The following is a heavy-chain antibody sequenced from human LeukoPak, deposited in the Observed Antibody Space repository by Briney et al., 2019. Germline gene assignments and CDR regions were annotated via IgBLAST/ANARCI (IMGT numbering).Heavy chain of an antibody. Sequence: PGGSLRLSCAASGFTFSSYGMHWVRQAPGKGLEWVASIRYDGSNKYYADSVKGRFTISRDNSKNTLYLQMNSLRAEDTAVYYCAKVPQYYYGSGSYYDYYFDYWGQGTLVTVSS. CDR2: IRYDGSNK. D-gene: IGHD3-10*01. J-gene: IGHJ4*02. V-gene: IGHV3-30*02. CDR3: AKVPQYYYGSGSYYDYYFDY. CDR1: GFTFSSYG.